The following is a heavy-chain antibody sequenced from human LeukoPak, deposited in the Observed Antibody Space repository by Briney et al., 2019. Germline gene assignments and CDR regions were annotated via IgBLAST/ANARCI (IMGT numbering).Heavy chain of an antibody. V-gene: IGHV1-8*02. CDR2: MNPNSGNT. CDR3: ARGSRYYYGSGRD. CDR1: GYTFTSYG. J-gene: IGHJ4*02. Sequence: ASVKVSCKVSGYTFTSYGINWVRQATGQGLEWMGWMNPNSGNTGYAQKFQGRVTMTRNTSISTAYMELSSLRSEDTAVYYCARGSRYYYGSGRDWGQGTLVTVSS. D-gene: IGHD3-10*01.